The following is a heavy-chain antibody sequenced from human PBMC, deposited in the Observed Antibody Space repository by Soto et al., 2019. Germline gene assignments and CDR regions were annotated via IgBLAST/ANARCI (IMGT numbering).Heavy chain of an antibody. V-gene: IGHV5-51*01. CDR2: IYPGDSDT. D-gene: IGHD1-7*01. CDR1: GYSFTSYW. J-gene: IGHJ4*02. CDR3: ARHRGTITGTTFYGSGGIFDY. Sequence: PGESLKISGKGSGYSFTSYWIGWVRQMPGKGLEWMGIIYPGDSDTRYSPSFQGQVTISADKSISTAYLQWSSLKASDTAMYYCARHRGTITGTTFYGSGGIFDYWGQGTLVTVSS.